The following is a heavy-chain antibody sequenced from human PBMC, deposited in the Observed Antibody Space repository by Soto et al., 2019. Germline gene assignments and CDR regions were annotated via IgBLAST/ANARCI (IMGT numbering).Heavy chain of an antibody. Sequence: QVQLVQSGAEVKTPGSSVKVSCKASGGTFSSYAVSWVRQAPGHGLEWMGGIIPIFGTANYEQKSQGRVTITADEATSTAYMELSSLRSEDTAVYYCARNLDTNYFYGMDVWGQGTTVTVSS. V-gene: IGHV1-69*12. CDR2: IIPIFGTA. D-gene: IGHD1-1*01. J-gene: IGHJ6*02. CDR3: ARNLDTNYFYGMDV. CDR1: GGTFSSYA.